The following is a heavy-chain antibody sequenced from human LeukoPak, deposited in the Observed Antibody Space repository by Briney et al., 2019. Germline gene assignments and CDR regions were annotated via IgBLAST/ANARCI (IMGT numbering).Heavy chain of an antibody. D-gene: IGHD1-7*01. CDR3: ARGAAGTTPDYYYFGLDV. CDR1: GYRFTDYW. CDR2: IYPGDSHT. J-gene: IGHJ6*02. Sequence: GESLKISCQGSGYRFTDYWIGWVRQMPGKGLGWMGIIYPGDSHTRYSPSFQGQVTISADKSINTAHLQWSSLKASDTAMYYCARGAAGTTPDYYYFGLDVWGQGTTVRVSS. V-gene: IGHV5-51*01.